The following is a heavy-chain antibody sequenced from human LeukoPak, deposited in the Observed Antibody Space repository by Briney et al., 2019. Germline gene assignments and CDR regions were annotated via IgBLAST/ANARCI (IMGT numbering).Heavy chain of an antibody. V-gene: IGHV3-20*04. D-gene: IGHD3-10*01. CDR2: INWDGGST. J-gene: IGHJ4*02. CDR3: AKDSSRRFRMVGGVIAPGILDY. CDR1: GFTFDDYG. Sequence: GGSLRLSCAASGFTFDDYGMSWVRQAPGKGLEWVSGINWDGGSTGYADTVKGRFTSSRDNAKNSLYLQMNSLRAEDTALYYCAKDSSRRFRMVGGVIAPGILDYWGQGTLVTVSS.